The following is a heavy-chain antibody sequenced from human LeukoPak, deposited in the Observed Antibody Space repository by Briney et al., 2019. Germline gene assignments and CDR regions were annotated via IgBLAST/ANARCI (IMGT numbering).Heavy chain of an antibody. CDR3: ARGYDSSGP. CDR1: GFTLSSYW. J-gene: IGHJ5*02. D-gene: IGHD3-22*01. V-gene: IGHV3-74*01. CDR2: INSDGSST. Sequence: GGSLRLSCAASGFTLSSYWMHWVREAPGKGLVWVSHINSDGSSTSYADSVKGRFTISRDNAKNTLYLQMNSLRAEDTAVYYCARGYDSSGPWGQGTLVTVSS.